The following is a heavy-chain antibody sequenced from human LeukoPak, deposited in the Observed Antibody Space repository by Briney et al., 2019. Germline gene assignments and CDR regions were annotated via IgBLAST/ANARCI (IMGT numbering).Heavy chain of an antibody. CDR2: IRSDGKVK. V-gene: IGHV3-30*02. CDR1: GFLFRSNG. J-gene: IGHJ4*02. Sequence: GGSLRLSCEASGFLFRSNGMRWVRHGPGKRLERVAFIRSDGKVKKDLVSVKGRFTISRDNFKSILYLQVNNLRPDDTAVYFCAKDHGFWSGYLFWGQGTLVTVSS. CDR3: AKDHGFWSGYLF. D-gene: IGHD3-3*01.